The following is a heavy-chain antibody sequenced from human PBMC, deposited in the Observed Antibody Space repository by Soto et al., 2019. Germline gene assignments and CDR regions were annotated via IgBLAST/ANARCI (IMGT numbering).Heavy chain of an antibody. CDR2: ISSSSSYI. CDR3: ARRRGIDY. V-gene: IGHV3-21*01. CDR1: GSTCRIYS. J-gene: IGHJ4*02. Sequence: EVQLVESGGGLDKPGGSRSLSCAASGSTCRIYSTKWVRQSTGKGLEWDSAISSSSSYIHYADSVKGRFTISRDNAKNSLYRQKNSLIAEDTALYYCARRRGIDYWGQGTLVTGSS. D-gene: IGHD3-10*01.